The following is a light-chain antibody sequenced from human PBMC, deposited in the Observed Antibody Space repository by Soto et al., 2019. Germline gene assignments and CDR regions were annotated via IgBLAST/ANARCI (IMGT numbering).Light chain of an antibody. V-gene: IGLV2-14*01. CDR2: DVS. J-gene: IGLJ1*01. Sequence: QSALTQPASVSGSPGQSITISCTGTSSDVGGYNYVSWYQQHPGKAPKLMIYDVSNRPSGVSNRFSGSKSGNTASLTISGLQAEDEGDYYCSSYTSSSRLLYVFGTGTKLTVL. CDR1: SSDVGGYNY. CDR3: SSYTSSSRLLYV.